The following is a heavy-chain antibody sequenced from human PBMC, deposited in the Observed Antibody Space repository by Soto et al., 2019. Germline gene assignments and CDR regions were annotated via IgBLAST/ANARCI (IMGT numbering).Heavy chain of an antibody. J-gene: IGHJ4*02. CDR1: GFIFSNYV. V-gene: IGHV3-30-3*01. D-gene: IGHD3-10*01. CDR2: MSYDGTTK. CDR3: AREVLWSRYFDY. Sequence: QVQLVESGGGVVQPGRSLRLSCAASGFIFSNYVMYWVRQAPGKGLVWVAFMSYDGTTKSYADSVKGRFTISRDNSQNTRDLHMNSLRPEDTGVYYCAREVLWSRYFDYWGKGTLVTVSS.